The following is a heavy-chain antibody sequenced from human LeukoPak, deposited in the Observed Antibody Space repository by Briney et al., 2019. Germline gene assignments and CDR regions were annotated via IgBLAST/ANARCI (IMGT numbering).Heavy chain of an antibody. J-gene: IGHJ6*03. D-gene: IGHD3-22*01. V-gene: IGHV1-8*03. CDR1: GYTCTSCG. Sequence: ASVTLSCKASGYTCTSCGINWVRQPNGQGLEWMGWMNPNSGSTGYAHKFLGRVTITTITSINTDYMELSSLRSEDTTVYYCARAGSYYRFYYYIDVWGKGTTVTVSS. CDR3: ARAGSYYRFYYYIDV. CDR2: MNPNSGST.